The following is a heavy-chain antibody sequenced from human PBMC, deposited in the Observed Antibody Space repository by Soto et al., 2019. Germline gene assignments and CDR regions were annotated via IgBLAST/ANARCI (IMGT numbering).Heavy chain of an antibody. CDR3: ARDSVTTGGFDY. V-gene: IGHV4-59*01. CDR2: IYYSGST. J-gene: IGHJ4*02. Sequence: PSGTLSLTCTVSGGSISLYYWSWIRQPPGKGLEWIGYIYYSGSTNYNPSLKSRVTISVDTSKNQFSLKLSSVTAADTAVYYCARDSVTTGGFDYWGQGTLVTVSS. CDR1: GGSISLYY. D-gene: IGHD4-17*01.